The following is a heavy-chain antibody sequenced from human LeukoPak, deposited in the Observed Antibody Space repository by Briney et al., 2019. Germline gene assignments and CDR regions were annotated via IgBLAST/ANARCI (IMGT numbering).Heavy chain of an antibody. Sequence: QARGSLRLSCAASGFTFSSDWMHSVRQGLGKGLVWVSGINSDGSSTSYADSVKGRFTISRDNAKNTLYLQMSSLRPDDTAVYYCARGTVPAAITPFDPWGQGTLVTVSS. D-gene: IGHD2-2*01. CDR2: INSDGSST. CDR3: ARGTVPAAITPFDP. V-gene: IGHV3-74*01. CDR1: GFTFSSDW. J-gene: IGHJ5*02.